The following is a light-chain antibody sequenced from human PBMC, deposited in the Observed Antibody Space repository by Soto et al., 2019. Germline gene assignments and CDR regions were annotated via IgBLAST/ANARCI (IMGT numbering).Light chain of an antibody. CDR1: QTISRY. V-gene: IGKV1-39*01. Sequence: EIQMTQSPSSLSASVGDRVTITCRASQTISRYLNWYQHKPGNPPKLLIYGTSNLQSGVPSRFSGSGSGTDFTLTISSLQPEDFATYYCQQTNSPPHSFGQGTKLEIK. CDR2: GTS. J-gene: IGKJ2*01. CDR3: QQTNSPPHS.